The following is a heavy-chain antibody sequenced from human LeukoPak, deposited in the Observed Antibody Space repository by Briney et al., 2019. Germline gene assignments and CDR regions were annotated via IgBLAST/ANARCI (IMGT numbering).Heavy chain of an antibody. J-gene: IGHJ1*01. CDR3: ASTFPYCGDGSCAL. Sequence: GGSLRLSCLGSGLALKNYWMTWLRQAPGKGLEWVGNIHPDGSVKNYVDAVRRRFTISRDNAKNSLYLQLDNLRADDTAVYYCASTFPYCGDGSCALGGQGTLVIVSS. CDR1: GLALKNYW. D-gene: IGHD2-15*01. CDR2: IHPDGSVK. V-gene: IGHV3-7*01.